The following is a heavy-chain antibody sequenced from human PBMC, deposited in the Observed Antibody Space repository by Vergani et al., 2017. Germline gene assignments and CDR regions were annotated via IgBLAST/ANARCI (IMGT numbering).Heavy chain of an antibody. CDR1: GFTFSSYA. CDR2: ISGSGGST. Sequence: EVQLLESGGGLVQPGGSLRLSCAASGFTFSSYAMSWVRQAPGKGLEWVSAISGSGGSTYYADSVKGRFTISRDNSKNPLYLQMNSLRAEDTAVYHCAKDRITIFGVVIDAFDIWGQGTMVTVSS. D-gene: IGHD3-3*01. V-gene: IGHV3-23*01. J-gene: IGHJ3*02. CDR3: AKDRITIFGVVIDAFDI.